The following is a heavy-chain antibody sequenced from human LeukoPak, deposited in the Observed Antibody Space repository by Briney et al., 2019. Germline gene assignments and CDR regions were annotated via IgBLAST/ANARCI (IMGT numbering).Heavy chain of an antibody. V-gene: IGHV3-64D*06. D-gene: IGHD2-2*01. CDR3: VKGGYCSSTSCQGAFDI. Sequence: GGSLRLSCSASGFTFSSYAMHWVRQAPGKGLEYVSAISSNGGSTYYADSVKGRFTISRDNSKNTLYLQMSSLRAEDTAVYYCVKGGYCSSTSCQGAFDIRGQGTMVTVSS. CDR2: ISSNGGST. CDR1: GFTFSSYA. J-gene: IGHJ3*02.